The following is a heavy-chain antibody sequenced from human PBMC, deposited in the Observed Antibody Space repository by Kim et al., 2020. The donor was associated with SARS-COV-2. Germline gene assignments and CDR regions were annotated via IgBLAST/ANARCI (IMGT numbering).Heavy chain of an antibody. J-gene: IGHJ4*02. D-gene: IGHD4-4*01. V-gene: IGHV3-9*01. CDR2: ITWNGDHI. Sequence: GGSLRLSCVVSGFAFDDHVMHWVRLVPGKGLEWVSGITWNGDHIAYADSVRGRFTISRDNAANTLFLHMDSLRLEDTAFYHCVRGGPTYRYLDFWGPGSLVTVSS. CDR1: GFAFDDHV. CDR3: VRGGPTYRYLDF.